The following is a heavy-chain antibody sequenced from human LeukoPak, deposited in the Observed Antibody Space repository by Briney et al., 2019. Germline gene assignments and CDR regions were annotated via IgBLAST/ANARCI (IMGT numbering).Heavy chain of an antibody. D-gene: IGHD2-8*01. CDR3: SRENGAFSPFGY. J-gene: IGHJ4*02. V-gene: IGHV4-4*02. Sequence: PSGTLSLTCGVSGGSITSTNWWSWFRQPPGQGLEWIGEVSLSGLTNYNPTLNSRVIMALDTSKNHLSLNLTSVTAADTAVYFCSRENGAFSPFGYWGQGTLATVPS. CDR2: VSLSGLT. CDR1: GGSITSTNW.